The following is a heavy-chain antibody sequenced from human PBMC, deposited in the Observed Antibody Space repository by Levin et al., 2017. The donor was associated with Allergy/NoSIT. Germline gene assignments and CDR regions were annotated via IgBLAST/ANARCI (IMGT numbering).Heavy chain of an antibody. Sequence: SVKVSCKASGGTFSSYPISWVRQAPGQGLEWMGRIIPILGIANYAQKFQGRVTITADKSTSTAYMELSSLRSEDTAVYYCARDLFKQRPIAAAGTWFDPWGQGTLVTVSS. CDR3: ARDLFKQRPIAAAGTWFDP. V-gene: IGHV1-69*04. CDR2: IIPILGIA. D-gene: IGHD6-13*01. J-gene: IGHJ5*02. CDR1: GGTFSSYP.